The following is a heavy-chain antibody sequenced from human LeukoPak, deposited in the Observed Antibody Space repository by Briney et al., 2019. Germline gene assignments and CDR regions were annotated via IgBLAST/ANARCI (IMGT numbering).Heavy chain of an antibody. J-gene: IGHJ4*02. CDR3: ARQGHNFFDY. V-gene: IGHV5-10-1*01. Sequence: GESLKISCKGSGYSFTSYWISLVRQMPGKGLEWMGRIDPSGSYTNYSPSFQGHVTISADKSISTAYLQWSTLKASDTAMYYCARQGHNFFDYWGQGTLVTVSS. CDR1: GYSFTSYW. CDR2: IDPSGSYT.